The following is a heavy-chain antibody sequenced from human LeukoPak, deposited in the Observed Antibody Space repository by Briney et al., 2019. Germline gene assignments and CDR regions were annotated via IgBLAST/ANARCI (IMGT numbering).Heavy chain of an antibody. Sequence: SETLSLTCTVSGGSISSYYWSWIRQPPGKGLEWIGYIYYSGSTNYNPSLKSRVTISVDTSKNQFSLKLSSVTAADTAVYYCAREVLAVLLWFGESQFDPWGQGTLVTVSS. CDR2: IYYSGST. D-gene: IGHD3-10*01. CDR3: AREVLAVLLWFGESQFDP. CDR1: GGSISSYY. J-gene: IGHJ5*02. V-gene: IGHV4-59*12.